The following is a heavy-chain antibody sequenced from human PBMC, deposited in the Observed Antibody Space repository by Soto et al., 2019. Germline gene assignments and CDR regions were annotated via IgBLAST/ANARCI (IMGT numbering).Heavy chain of an antibody. Sequence: GESLKISCAASGFTFSSYAMSWVRQAPGKGLEWVSTISAGAGSTFYADPVKGRFTLSRDNSRNTLSLQMNSLRAEDTAVYYCTNHRGTTGTTRLEFDCWGQGILVTVSS. CDR1: GFTFSSYA. J-gene: IGHJ4*02. D-gene: IGHD1-1*01. CDR3: TNHRGTTGTTRLEFDC. V-gene: IGHV3-23*01. CDR2: ISAGAGST.